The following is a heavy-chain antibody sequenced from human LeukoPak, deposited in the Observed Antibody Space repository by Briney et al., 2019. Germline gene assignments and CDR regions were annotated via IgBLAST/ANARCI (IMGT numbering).Heavy chain of an antibody. CDR3: AGVFGVRGLAYFDY. CDR2: TSSSSSYT. CDR1: GFTFSDYY. Sequence: PGGSLRLSCAASGFTFSDYYMSWIRQAPGKGLEWVSYTSSSSSYTNKADSVKGRFTVSRDNAKNSLFLQMNSLRAEDTAVYYCAGVFGVRGLAYFDYWGHGTLVTVSS. V-gene: IGHV3-11*06. D-gene: IGHD3-10*01. J-gene: IGHJ4*01.